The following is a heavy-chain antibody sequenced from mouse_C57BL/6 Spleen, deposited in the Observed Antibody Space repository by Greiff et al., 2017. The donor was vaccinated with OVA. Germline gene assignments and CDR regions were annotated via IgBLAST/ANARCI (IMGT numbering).Heavy chain of an antibody. CDR1: GYTFTDYE. J-gene: IGHJ1*03. Sequence: QVQLQQSGAELVRPGASVTLSCKASGYTFTDYEMHWVKQTPVHGLEWIGAIDPETGGTDYNQKFKGKAILTADKSSSTAYMELRSLTSEDSAVYYCTREGLLYWYFDVWGTGTTVTVSS. D-gene: IGHD2-12*01. CDR2: IDPETGGT. V-gene: IGHV1-15*01. CDR3: TREGLLYWYFDV.